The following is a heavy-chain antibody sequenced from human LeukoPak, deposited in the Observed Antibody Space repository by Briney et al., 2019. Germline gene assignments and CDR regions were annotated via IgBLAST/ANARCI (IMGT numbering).Heavy chain of an antibody. V-gene: IGHV3-21*01. CDR3: ASVYSGSYGDY. CDR1: GFTFSSYA. Sequence: GGSLRLSCAASGFTFSSYAMSWVRQAPGKGLEWVSSISSSSSYIYYADSVKGRFTISRDNAKNSLYLQMNSLRAEDTAVYYCASVYSGSYGDYWGQGTLVTVS. D-gene: IGHD1-26*01. J-gene: IGHJ4*02. CDR2: ISSSSSYI.